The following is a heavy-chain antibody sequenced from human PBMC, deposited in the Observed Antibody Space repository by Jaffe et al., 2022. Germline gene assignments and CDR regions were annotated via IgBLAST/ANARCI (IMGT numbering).Heavy chain of an antibody. Sequence: EVQLVQSGAQVKKPGESLTISCKGSGYTFTTYWIGWVRQMPGKGLEWMGIIYPGDSDTRYSPSFQGQVTISADKSISTAYLQWSSLKASDTAMYYCARPQYCSGGRCYSEDYWGQGSLVTVSS. V-gene: IGHV5-51*03. J-gene: IGHJ4*02. CDR2: IYPGDSDT. CDR1: GYTFTTYW. CDR3: ARPQYCSGGRCYSEDY. D-gene: IGHD2-15*01.